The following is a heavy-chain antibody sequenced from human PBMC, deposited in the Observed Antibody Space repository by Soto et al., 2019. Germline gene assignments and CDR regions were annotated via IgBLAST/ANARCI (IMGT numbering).Heavy chain of an antibody. CDR2: INTYNGHT. CDR1: GYTFTRYG. CDR3: AMVDVYVTPSPQDV. Sequence: QVQLVQSGAEVKNPGASVKVSCKASGYTFTRYGIGWARQAPGQGLEWMGWINTYNGHTNYAQNVQGRVTLTTDTSTSTAYMELRSTRSNDTAIYYCAMVDVYVTPSPQDVWGQGTTVIVSS. J-gene: IGHJ6*02. V-gene: IGHV1-18*01. D-gene: IGHD3-16*01.